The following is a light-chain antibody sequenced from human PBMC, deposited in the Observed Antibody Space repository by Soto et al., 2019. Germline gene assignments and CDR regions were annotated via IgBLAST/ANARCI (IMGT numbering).Light chain of an antibody. J-gene: IGKJ2*01. CDR1: QRISNNY. CDR3: QQYGRSLPT. Sequence: ENVLTQSPDILSLSPGERVTLSCRASQRISNNYLAGYQQKPGQAPRVLIYGASSRATGIPDRFSGSGSGTDFTLTISRLQPEDFALYYCQQYGRSLPTFGRGTKLEIK. V-gene: IGKV3-20*01. CDR2: GAS.